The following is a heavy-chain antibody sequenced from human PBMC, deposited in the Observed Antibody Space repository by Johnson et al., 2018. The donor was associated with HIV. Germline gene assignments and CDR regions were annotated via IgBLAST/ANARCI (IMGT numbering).Heavy chain of an antibody. Sequence: VQLVESGGGVVQPGRSLRLSCAASGFTFSSYAMSWVRLNPGKGLEWVSSMSGGGGSAYYSDSVKGWFTISSDTSKNTVDLQMNSLRAEDTAVYYCARDSPYSSGWHDAFDIWGQGTMVTVSS. J-gene: IGHJ3*02. D-gene: IGHD6-19*01. CDR2: MSGGGGSA. V-gene: IGHV3-23*04. CDR3: ARDSPYSSGWHDAFDI. CDR1: GFTFSSYA.